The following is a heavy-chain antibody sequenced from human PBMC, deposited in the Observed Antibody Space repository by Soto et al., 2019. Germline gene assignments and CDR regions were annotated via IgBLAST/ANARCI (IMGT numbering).Heavy chain of an antibody. V-gene: IGHV2-5*02. Sequence: QITLKESGPALVKPTQTLTLTCTISGFSLTTTGVSVGWFRQPPGKALEWLALIYWDDDKRYNPSVKSGLTIAKDTSKNQVVLTMTNMDPVDTGTYYCAHRPTIFADPTPATDVWGQGTTVTVSS. D-gene: IGHD3-3*01. J-gene: IGHJ6*02. CDR3: AHRPTIFADPTPATDV. CDR1: GFSLTTTGVS. CDR2: IYWDDDK.